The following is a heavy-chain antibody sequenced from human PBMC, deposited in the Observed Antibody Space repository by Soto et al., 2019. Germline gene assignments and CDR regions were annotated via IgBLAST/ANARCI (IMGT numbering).Heavy chain of an antibody. Sequence: ASVKVSCKASGYTFTSYGISWVRQAPGQGLEWMGWISAYNGNTNYAQKLQGRVTMTTDTSTSTAYMELSSLRSEDTAVYFCARNYDRNGYYYPYYFDYWGQGTLVTVSS. D-gene: IGHD3-22*01. CDR3: ARNYDRNGYYYPYYFDY. V-gene: IGHV1-18*01. J-gene: IGHJ4*02. CDR2: ISAYNGNT. CDR1: GYTFTSYG.